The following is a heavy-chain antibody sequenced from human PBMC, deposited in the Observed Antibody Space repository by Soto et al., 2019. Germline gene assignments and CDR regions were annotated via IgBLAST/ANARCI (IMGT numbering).Heavy chain of an antibody. V-gene: IGHV4-31*03. J-gene: IGHJ1*01. CDR2: IYYSGST. Sequence: QVQLQESGPGLVKPSQTLSLTCTVSGGSISSGGYYWSWIRQHPGKGLEWIGYIYYSGSTYYNPSLKSRVTISVDTSKNRFSLKLSSVTAADTAVYYCARGRSYYGDYDYFQHWGQGTLVTVSS. D-gene: IGHD4-17*01. CDR1: GGSISSGGYY. CDR3: ARGRSYYGDYDYFQH.